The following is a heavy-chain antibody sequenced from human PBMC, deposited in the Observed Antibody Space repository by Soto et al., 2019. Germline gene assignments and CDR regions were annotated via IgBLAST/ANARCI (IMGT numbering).Heavy chain of an antibody. Sequence: KGLEWVSSISSSSYIYYADSVKGRFTISRDNAKNSLYLQMNSLRAEDTAVYYCARDTTRLELHWFDPWGQGTLVTVSS. CDR3: ARDTTRLELHWFDP. CDR2: ISSSSYI. J-gene: IGHJ5*02. D-gene: IGHD1-7*01. V-gene: IGHV3-21*01.